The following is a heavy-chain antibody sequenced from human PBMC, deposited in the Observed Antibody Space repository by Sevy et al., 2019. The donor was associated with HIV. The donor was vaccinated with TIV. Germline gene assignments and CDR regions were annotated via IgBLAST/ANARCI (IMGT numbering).Heavy chain of an antibody. D-gene: IGHD3-22*01. CDR2: ISWNSGSI. CDR1: GFTFDDYA. J-gene: IGHJ4*02. CDR3: AKGSDGYLEYYFDY. V-gene: IGHV3-9*01. Sequence: GGSLRLSCAASGFTFDDYAMHWVRQAPGKGLEWVSGISWNSGSIGYADSVKGRFTISRDNAKNSLYLQMNSLRAEDTGLYYCAKGSDGYLEYYFDYWGQGTLVTVSS.